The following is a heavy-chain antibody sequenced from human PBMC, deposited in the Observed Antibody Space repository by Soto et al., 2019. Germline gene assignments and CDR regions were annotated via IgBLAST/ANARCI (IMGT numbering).Heavy chain of an antibody. Sequence: ASVKVSCKASGYTFTSYGISWVRQAPGQGLEWMGWISAYNGNTNYAQKLQGRVTMTTDTSTSTAYMELRSLRSDDTAVYYCARAGREMITIFGVVINDNWFDLWGQGTLVTVSS. V-gene: IGHV1-18*01. D-gene: IGHD3-3*01. J-gene: IGHJ5*02. CDR3: ARAGREMITIFGVVINDNWFDL. CDR2: ISAYNGNT. CDR1: GYTFTSYG.